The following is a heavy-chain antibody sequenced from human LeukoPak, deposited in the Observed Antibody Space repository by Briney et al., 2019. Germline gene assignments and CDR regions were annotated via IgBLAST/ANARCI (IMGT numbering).Heavy chain of an antibody. CDR1: GGSISNYY. CDR2: ILYSGST. Sequence: SETLSLTCTVSGGSISNYYWTWIRQPPGKGLEWIGHILYSGSTNYNPSLKSRLTISIDTSKNQFSLKLSSVTAADTAVYYCTRTYSSSSIDYWGQGALVTVSS. CDR3: TRTYSSSSIDY. J-gene: IGHJ4*02. D-gene: IGHD6-6*01. V-gene: IGHV4-59*01.